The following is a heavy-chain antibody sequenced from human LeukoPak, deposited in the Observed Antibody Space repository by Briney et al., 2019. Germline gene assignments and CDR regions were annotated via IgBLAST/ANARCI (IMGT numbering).Heavy chain of an antibody. CDR1: GGSISSSSYY. V-gene: IGHV4-39*07. CDR3: ARGPGRQLVLNYYMDV. CDR2: IYYSGST. Sequence: PSETLSLTCTVSGGSISSSSYYWGWIRQPPGKGLEWIGSIYYSGSTNYNPSLKSRVTISVDTSKNQFSLKLDSVTAADTAVYYCARGPGRQLVLNYYMDVWGKGTTVTVSS. D-gene: IGHD6-6*01. J-gene: IGHJ6*03.